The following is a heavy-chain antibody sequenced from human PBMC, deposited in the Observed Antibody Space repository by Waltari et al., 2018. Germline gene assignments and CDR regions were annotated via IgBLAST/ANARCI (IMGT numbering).Heavy chain of an antibody. Sequence: EAQLVESGGGLVQPGGSLRLSCAASGFTFSSYEMNWVRQAPGKGLEWVSYISSSGSTIYYADSVKGRFTISRDNAKNSLYLQMNSLRAEDTAVYYCARVSGELLYYYYGMDVWGQGTTVTVSS. CDR1: GFTFSSYE. V-gene: IGHV3-48*03. J-gene: IGHJ6*02. CDR2: ISSSGSTI. D-gene: IGHD3-10*01. CDR3: ARVSGELLYYYYGMDV.